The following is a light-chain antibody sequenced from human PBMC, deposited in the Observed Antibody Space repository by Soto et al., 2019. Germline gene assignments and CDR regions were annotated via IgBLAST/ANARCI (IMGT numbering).Light chain of an antibody. CDR2: DVS. V-gene: IGLV2-11*01. J-gene: IGLJ3*02. Sequence: QSALTQPRSVSGSPGQSVTISCTGTRSDIGRYNCVSWYQQHAGKAPKLMIYDVSKRPSGVPDRFSGSKSVNTASLTISGLQADDEADYYCCSYAGSYTWVFGGGTKLTVL. CDR3: CSYAGSYTWV. CDR1: RSDIGRYNC.